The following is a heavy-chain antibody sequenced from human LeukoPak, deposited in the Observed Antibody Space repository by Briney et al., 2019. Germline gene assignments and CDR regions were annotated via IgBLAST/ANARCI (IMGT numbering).Heavy chain of an antibody. CDR2: IYSSGST. D-gene: IGHD7-27*01. V-gene: IGHV4-4*07. CDR1: GGSISSYY. J-gene: IGHJ4*02. CDR3: ARDPGE. Sequence: SETLSLTCTVSGGSISSYYWSWIRQPAGTGLEWIGRIYSSGSTNYNSSLKSRVSMSVDTSKNQFSLRLSSVTAADTAVYFCARDPGEWGQGTLVTVSS.